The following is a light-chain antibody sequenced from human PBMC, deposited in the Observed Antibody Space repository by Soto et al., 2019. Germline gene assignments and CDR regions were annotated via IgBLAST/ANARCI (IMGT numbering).Light chain of an antibody. V-gene: IGKV1-9*01. CDR2: AAS. CDR3: QQLCSYLIT. J-gene: IGKJ5*01. CDR1: QGISSY. Sequence: HLTQSPSSLSASVGDRVTITCRASQGISSYFAWYQQQPGQAPKLLIYAASTLQTWVPSRFSGSGSGTDFTLTLSSLQPADVATYYFQQLCSYLITFVHGTRLEIK.